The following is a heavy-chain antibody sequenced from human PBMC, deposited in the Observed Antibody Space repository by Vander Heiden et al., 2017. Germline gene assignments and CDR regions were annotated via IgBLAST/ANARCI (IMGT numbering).Heavy chain of an antibody. CDR3: ARTTVSYNWKEFADY. J-gene: IGHJ4*02. CDR2: INPNSGGT. V-gene: IGHV1-2*02. Sequence: QVRLVQSGAEVKKPGASVKVSCQASGYTFTGYYMHWVRQAPGQGLEWMGWINPNSGGTNYAQKFQGRVTMTRDTSISTAYMELSRLRSDDTAVYYCARTTVSYNWKEFADYWGQGTLVTVSS. CDR1: GYTFTGYY. D-gene: IGHD1-20*01.